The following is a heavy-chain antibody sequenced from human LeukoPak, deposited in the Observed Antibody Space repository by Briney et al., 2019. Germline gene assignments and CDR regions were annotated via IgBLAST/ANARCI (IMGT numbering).Heavy chain of an antibody. Sequence: ASVKVSCKASGYTFTTYYMHWVRQAPGQGLEWMGLINPSGGSTSYAQKFQGRVTMTRDTSTNTIYMELSSLRSEDTAVYYCVRYYSNYCFDYWGQGTLVTVSS. J-gene: IGHJ4*02. CDR3: VRYYSNYCFDY. CDR2: INPSGGST. V-gene: IGHV1-46*01. D-gene: IGHD4-11*01. CDR1: GYTFTTYY.